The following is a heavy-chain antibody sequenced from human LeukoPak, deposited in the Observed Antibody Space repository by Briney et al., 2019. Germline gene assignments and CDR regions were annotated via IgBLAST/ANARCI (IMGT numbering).Heavy chain of an antibody. CDR1: GYTFTSYG. CDR3: ARDLTYYDFWSGYYLPHY. CDR2: ISAYNGNT. Sequence: ASVKVSCKSSGYTFTSYGISWVRQAPGQGLEWMGWISAYNGNTNYAQKLQGRVTMTTDTSTSTAYMELRSLRSDDTAVYYCARDLTYYDFWSGYYLPHYWGQGTLVTVSS. V-gene: IGHV1-18*01. J-gene: IGHJ4*02. D-gene: IGHD3-3*01.